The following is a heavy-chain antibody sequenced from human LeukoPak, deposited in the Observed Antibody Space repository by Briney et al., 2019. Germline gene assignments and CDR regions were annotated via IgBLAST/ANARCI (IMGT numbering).Heavy chain of an antibody. Sequence: GGTLRLSCAASGYTFSSYGMHWVRQAPGKGLEWVAFIRYDGSNKYYADSVKGRFTISRDNSKNTLYLQMNSLRAEDTAVYYCAKDRAGTIDYWGQGTLVTVSS. CDR2: IRYDGSNK. D-gene: IGHD1-14*01. CDR1: GYTFSSYG. J-gene: IGHJ4*02. V-gene: IGHV3-30*02. CDR3: AKDRAGTIDY.